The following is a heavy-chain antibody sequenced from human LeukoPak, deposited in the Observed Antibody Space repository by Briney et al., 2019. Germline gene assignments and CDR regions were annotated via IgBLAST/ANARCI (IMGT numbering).Heavy chain of an antibody. V-gene: IGHV4-59*01. CDR3: ARDLSTGTTVYWFDP. J-gene: IGHJ5*02. CDR1: GGSTGNYY. D-gene: IGHD1-1*01. Sequence: SETLSLTCTVSGGSTGNYYWSWIRQTPGKGLQWIGYIHDSGYSNSNPSLKSRVTMSLDTSKNQFSLKLTSVTAADTAVYYCARDLSTGTTVYWFDPWGQGTLVTVSS. CDR2: IHDSGYS.